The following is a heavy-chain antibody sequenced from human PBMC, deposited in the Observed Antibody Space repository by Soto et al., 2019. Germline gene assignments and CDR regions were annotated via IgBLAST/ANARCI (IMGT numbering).Heavy chain of an antibody. Sequence: GWSLRLSCAASGFTFSSYAMSWVRQAPGKGLEWVSAISGSGGTTYYADSVKGRFTISRDNSKNTLYLQMNSLRAEDTAVYYCAKDFPPYLPRGMDVWGQGTTVTVSS. J-gene: IGHJ6*02. V-gene: IGHV3-23*01. CDR2: ISGSGGTT. D-gene: IGHD2-2*02. CDR1: GFTFSSYA. CDR3: AKDFPPYLPRGMDV.